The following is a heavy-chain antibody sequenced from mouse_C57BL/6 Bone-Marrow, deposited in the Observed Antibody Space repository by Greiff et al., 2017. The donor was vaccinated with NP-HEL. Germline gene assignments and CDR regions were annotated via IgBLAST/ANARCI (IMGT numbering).Heavy chain of an antibody. V-gene: IGHV5-9-1*02. CDR3: TRDNEGSDWYFDV. Sequence: EVKLMESGDGLVKPGGSLKLSCAASGFTFSSYAMSWVRQTPEKRLEWVAYISSGGDSIYYADTVKGRFTISRDNARNTLYLQMSSLKSVDTAMYYCTRDNEGSDWYFDVWGTGTTVTVSS. CDR2: ISSGGDSI. J-gene: IGHJ1*03. CDR1: GFTFSSYA.